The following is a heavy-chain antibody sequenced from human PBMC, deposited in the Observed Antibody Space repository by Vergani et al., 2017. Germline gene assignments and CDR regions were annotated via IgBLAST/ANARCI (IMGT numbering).Heavy chain of an antibody. CDR3: AKDTEAYYYGSGRTFDP. J-gene: IGHJ5*02. V-gene: IGHV3-9*01. CDR2: ISWNSGSI. D-gene: IGHD3-10*01. Sequence: VQLVESGGGVVQPGRSLRLSCAASGFTFDDYAMHWVRQAPGKGLEWVSGISWNSGSIGYADSVKGRFTISRDNAKNSLYLQMNSLRAEDTALYYCAKDTEAYYYGSGRTFDPWGQGTLVTVSS. CDR1: GFTFDDYA.